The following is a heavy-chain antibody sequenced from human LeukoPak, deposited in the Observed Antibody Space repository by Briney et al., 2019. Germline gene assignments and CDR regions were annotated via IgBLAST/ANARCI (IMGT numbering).Heavy chain of an antibody. CDR3: ARVKGVVNWFDP. CDR1: GGSFSGYY. V-gene: IGHV4-34*01. J-gene: IGHJ5*02. CDR2: INHSGST. D-gene: IGHD3-16*01. Sequence: SETLSLTCAVYGGSFSGYYWSWIRQPPGKGLEWIGEINHSGSTNYNPSLKSRVTISVDTSKNQFSLKLSSVTAADTAVYYCARVKGVVNWFDPWGQGTLVTVSS.